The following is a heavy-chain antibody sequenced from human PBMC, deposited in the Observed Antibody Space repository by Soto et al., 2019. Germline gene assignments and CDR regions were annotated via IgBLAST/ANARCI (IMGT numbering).Heavy chain of an antibody. CDR2: IIPIFGTA. V-gene: IGHV1-69*13. D-gene: IGHD3-22*01. Sequence: SVKVSCKASGGTFSSYAISWVRQAPGQGLEWMGGIIPIFGTANYAQKFQGRVTITADESTSTAYMELSSLRSEDTAVYYCARDLGYYDSSGYYAWGQGTLVTVSS. CDR3: ARDLGYYDSSGYYA. J-gene: IGHJ5*02. CDR1: GGTFSSYA.